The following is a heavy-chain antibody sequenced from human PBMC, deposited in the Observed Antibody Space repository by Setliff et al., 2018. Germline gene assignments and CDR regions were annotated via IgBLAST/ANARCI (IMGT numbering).Heavy chain of an antibody. V-gene: IGHV1-8*02. CDR1: GYTFINYE. CDR2: MNPNNGNT. Sequence: SVKVSCKASGYTFINYEINWVRQATGQGLGWMGGMNPNNGNTGYAQKFQGRVTMTRNTSISTAYMELSSLRSEDTAVYYCARTRGLDVWGQGTTVTVSS. CDR3: ARTRGLDV. J-gene: IGHJ6*02.